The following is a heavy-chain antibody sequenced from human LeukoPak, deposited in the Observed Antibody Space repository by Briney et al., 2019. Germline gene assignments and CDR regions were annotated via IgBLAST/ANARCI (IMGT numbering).Heavy chain of an antibody. CDR2: IYYSGTS. D-gene: IGHD3-9*01. CDR3: ARVPLSTAYLHYYSMDV. V-gene: IGHV4-39*07. CDR1: GDSITSNPYS. J-gene: IGHJ6*03. Sequence: SETLSLTCSVSGDSITSNPYSWAWIRQSPGKGLEWIGSIYYSGTSFYKVSIKSRVTISLDTSKNQFSLKMTSVTAADTALYYCARVPLSTAYLHYYSMDVWGKGTTVTVSS.